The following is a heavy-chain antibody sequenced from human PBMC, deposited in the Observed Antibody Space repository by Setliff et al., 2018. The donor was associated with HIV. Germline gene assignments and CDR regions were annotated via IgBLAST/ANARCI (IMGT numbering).Heavy chain of an antibody. J-gene: IGHJ6*03. CDR3: ARDWSGYSSSRGSYYYYMDV. Sequence: ASETLSLTCTVSGGSISSGNYYWTWVRQPAEKGLEWIGRIYTSGSTNYNPSLKSRVTISVDTYKNQFSLRLSSVTAADTAIYYCARDWSGYSSSRGSYYYYMDVWGKGTTVTVSS. CDR1: GGSISSGNYY. V-gene: IGHV4-61*02. CDR2: IYTSGST. D-gene: IGHD6-13*01.